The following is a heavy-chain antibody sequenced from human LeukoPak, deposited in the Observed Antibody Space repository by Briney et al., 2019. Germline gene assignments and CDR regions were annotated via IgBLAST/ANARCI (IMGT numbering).Heavy chain of an antibody. CDR3: AKVQHIGHDMTFDY. V-gene: IGHV3-74*01. CDR2: VNSDGSAT. D-gene: IGHD3-9*01. J-gene: IGHJ4*02. CDR1: GFTFSTYW. Sequence: GGSLRLSCAASGFTFSTYWMHWVRQTPGKGLVWVSRVNSDGSATWHADSVKGRFTISRDNAKNTLYLQMNSLRAEDTAVYHCAKVQHIGHDMTFDYWGQGTLATVSS.